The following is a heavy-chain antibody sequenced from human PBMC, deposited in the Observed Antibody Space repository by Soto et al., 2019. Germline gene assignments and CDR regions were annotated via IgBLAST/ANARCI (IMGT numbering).Heavy chain of an antibody. V-gene: IGHV1-69*05. J-gene: IGHJ5*02. D-gene: IGHD3-3*01. CDR3: ARDGDPGYSFWSGPLGGGRFDN. Sequence: QVQLVQSGAEVKEPGSSVNVSCKTSGGTFGNTAVTWVRQVPGQGLEWIGGIVPLFGTANYAQKFRGRVMITSDESTTTAYMDLSSLRSDDAAIYYCARDGDPGYSFWSGPLGGGRFDNWGQGTLVTVSS. CDR1: GGTFGNTA. CDR2: IVPLFGTA.